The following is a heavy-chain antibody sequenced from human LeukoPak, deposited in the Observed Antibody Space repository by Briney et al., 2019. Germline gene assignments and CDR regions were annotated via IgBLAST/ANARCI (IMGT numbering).Heavy chain of an antibody. CDR2: IWYDGSNK. Sequence: TGGSLSLSCAASGFTFSSYGMHWVRQAPGKGLEWVAVIWYDGSNKYYADSVKGRFTISRDNSKNTLYLQMNSLRAEDTAVYYCARDVYYDSSGYNYFDYWGQGTLVTVSS. D-gene: IGHD3-22*01. J-gene: IGHJ4*02. V-gene: IGHV3-33*01. CDR3: ARDVYYDSSGYNYFDY. CDR1: GFTFSSYG.